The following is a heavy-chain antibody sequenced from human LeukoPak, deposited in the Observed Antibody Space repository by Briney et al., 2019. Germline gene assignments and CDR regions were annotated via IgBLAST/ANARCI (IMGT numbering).Heavy chain of an antibody. Sequence: GRSLRLSCAASGFTFSSFGMHWVRQAPGKGLEWVAIISYDGSNKYYADSVKGRFTISRDSSKNTLYLQMNSLRAEDTAVYYCSKTTVTVYYYYGMDVWGQGTTVTVSS. D-gene: IGHD4-17*01. CDR3: SKTTVTVYYYYGMDV. V-gene: IGHV3-30*18. CDR1: GFTFSSFG. CDR2: ISYDGSNK. J-gene: IGHJ6*02.